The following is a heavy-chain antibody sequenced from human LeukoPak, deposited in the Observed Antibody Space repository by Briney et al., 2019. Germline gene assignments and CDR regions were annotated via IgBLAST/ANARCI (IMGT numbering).Heavy chain of an antibody. CDR1: GGSISSYY. Sequence: KPSETLSLTCTVSGGSISSYYWNWIRQPPGKGLEWIGYIYYTGSTNHNPSLKSRVTISVDTSKNQFSLKLSSVTAADTAVYYCARVVYSGYDFRGAMDVWGKGTTVTVSS. J-gene: IGHJ6*03. CDR3: ARVVYSGYDFRGAMDV. CDR2: IYYTGST. D-gene: IGHD5-12*01. V-gene: IGHV4-59*01.